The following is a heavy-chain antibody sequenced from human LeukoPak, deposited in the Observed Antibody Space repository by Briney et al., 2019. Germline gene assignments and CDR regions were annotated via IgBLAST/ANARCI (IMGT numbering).Heavy chain of an antibody. V-gene: IGHV3-21*01. J-gene: IGHJ6*02. CDR2: ISSSSSYI. Sequence: GGSLRFSCAASGFTFSSYSMNWVRQAPGKGLEWVSSISSSSSYIYYADSVKGRFTISRDNAKNSLYLQMNSLRAEDTAVYYCARVAGSGSRKYYYGMDVWGQGTTVTVSS. CDR1: GFTFSSYS. D-gene: IGHD3-10*01. CDR3: ARVAGSGSRKYYYGMDV.